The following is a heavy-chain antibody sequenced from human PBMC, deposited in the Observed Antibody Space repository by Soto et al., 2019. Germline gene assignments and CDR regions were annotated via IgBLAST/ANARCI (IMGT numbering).Heavy chain of an antibody. D-gene: IGHD6-13*01. CDR3: ASSAAAGTPPGGFDP. J-gene: IGHJ5*02. Sequence: QVQLVQSGAEVKKPGSSVKVSCKASGGTFSSYAISWVRQAPGQGLEWMGGIIPIFGTANYAQKFQGGVTITADESTSTAYMELSSLRSEDTAVYYCASSAAAGTPPGGFDPWGQGTLVTVSS. CDR2: IIPIFGTA. V-gene: IGHV1-69*01. CDR1: GGTFSSYA.